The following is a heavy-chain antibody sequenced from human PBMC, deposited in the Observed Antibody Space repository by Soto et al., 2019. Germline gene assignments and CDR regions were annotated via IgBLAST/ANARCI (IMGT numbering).Heavy chain of an antibody. CDR3: ARVWGGAFDF. CDR2: IYYSGST. CDR1: GGSISSYY. D-gene: IGHD3-10*01. V-gene: IGHV4-59*01. J-gene: IGHJ3*01. Sequence: QVQLQESGPGLVKPSETLSLTCTVSGGSISSYYWSWLRQPPGKGLEWIGYIYYSGSTNYNPSRKSRVTISVDTSKNQFSLKLSSVTAADTAVYYCARVWGGAFDFWCQGTMVTVSS.